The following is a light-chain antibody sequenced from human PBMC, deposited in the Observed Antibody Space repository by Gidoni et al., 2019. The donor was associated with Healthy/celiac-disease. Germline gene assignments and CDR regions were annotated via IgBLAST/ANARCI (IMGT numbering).Light chain of an antibody. CDR3: QAWDSSRVV. Sequence: SYQLTQPPSVSVPPGQTASITCSGDKLGDKYACWYQQKPGQSPVLVIYQDSKRPSGFPERFSGSNSGNTATLTISGTQAMDEADYYCQAWDSSRVVFGGGTKLTVL. V-gene: IGLV3-1*01. CDR2: QDS. CDR1: KLGDKY. J-gene: IGLJ2*01.